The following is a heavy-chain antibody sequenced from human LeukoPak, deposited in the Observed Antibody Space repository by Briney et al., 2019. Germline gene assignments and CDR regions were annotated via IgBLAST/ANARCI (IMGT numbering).Heavy chain of an antibody. CDR3: ARGYSSGWRSYYFDY. Sequence: ASVKVSCKASGYTFTSYAMNWVRQAPGQGLEWMGWINTNTGNPTYAQGFTGRFVFSLDTSVSTAYLQISSLKAEDTAVYYCARGYSSGWRSYYFDYRGQGTLVTVSS. J-gene: IGHJ4*02. D-gene: IGHD6-19*01. CDR2: INTNTGNP. CDR1: GYTFTSYA. V-gene: IGHV7-4-1*02.